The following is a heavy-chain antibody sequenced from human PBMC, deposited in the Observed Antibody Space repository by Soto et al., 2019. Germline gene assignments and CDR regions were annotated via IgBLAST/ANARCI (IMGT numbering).Heavy chain of an antibody. Sequence: QVQLQESGPGLVKPSQTLSLTCTVSGGSISSGGYYWSWIRQHPGKGLEWIGYIYYSGSTYYNPSLKSRVTLSVDPSKNPFSLKLRSVTAAGTAVYYRAGGLEWGYSGYRSQAYFDHWGQGTLGTVSS. J-gene: IGHJ4*02. V-gene: IGHV4-31*03. D-gene: IGHD5-12*01. CDR1: GGSISSGGYY. CDR2: IYYSGST. CDR3: AGGLEWGYSGYRSQAYFDH.